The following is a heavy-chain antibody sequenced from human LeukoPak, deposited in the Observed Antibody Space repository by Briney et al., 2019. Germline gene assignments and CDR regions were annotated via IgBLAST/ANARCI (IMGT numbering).Heavy chain of an antibody. D-gene: IGHD3-10*01. CDR1: GFTFSSYA. CDR2: ISGSGGST. V-gene: IGHV3-23*01. J-gene: IGHJ4*02. CDR3: AKDRYYYGSGSPYFDY. Sequence: GGSLRLSCAASGFTFSSYAMSWVRQAPGKGLEWVSAISGSGGSTHYADSVKGRFTISRDNSKNTLYLQMNSLRAEDTAVYYCAKDRYYYGSGSPYFDYWGQGTLVTVSS.